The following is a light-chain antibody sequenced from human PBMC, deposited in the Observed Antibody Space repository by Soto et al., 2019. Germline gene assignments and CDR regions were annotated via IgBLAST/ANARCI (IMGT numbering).Light chain of an antibody. CDR2: EVS. V-gene: IGLV2-8*01. J-gene: IGLJ1*01. CDR3: SSYAGRNTLYV. Sequence: QSVLTQPPSASGSPGQSVTISCTGTSSDVGGYNYVSWYQQHPGKAPKLMIYEVSKRPSGVPDRFSGSKSGNTASLTVSGVQAEDEADYYWSSYAGRNTLYVFGTGTKVTVL. CDR1: SSDVGGYNY.